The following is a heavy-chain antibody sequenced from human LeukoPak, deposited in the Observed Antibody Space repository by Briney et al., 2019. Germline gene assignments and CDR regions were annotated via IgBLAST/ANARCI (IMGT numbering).Heavy chain of an antibody. D-gene: IGHD6-19*01. Sequence: PGGSLRLSCAASGFTFSSYGMHWVRQAPGKGLEWVAFIRYDGSNKYYADSVKGRFTISRDNSKNSLYLQMNRLRAEGTAVYYCARVDSSGWSYYFDYWGQGTLVTVSS. J-gene: IGHJ4*02. CDR2: IRYDGSNK. V-gene: IGHV3-30*02. CDR1: GFTFSSYG. CDR3: ARVDSSGWSYYFDY.